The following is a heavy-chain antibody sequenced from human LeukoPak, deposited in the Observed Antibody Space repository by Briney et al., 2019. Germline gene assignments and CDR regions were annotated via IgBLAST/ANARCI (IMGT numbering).Heavy chain of an antibody. V-gene: IGHV3-21*01. CDR1: GFTFSSYS. CDR3: XXXXXXXXXDGYYGMDV. CDR2: ISSSSSYI. J-gene: IGHJ6*02. Sequence: GGSLRLSCAASGFTFSSYSMNWVRQAPGKGLEWVSSISSSSSYIYYADSVKGRFTISRDNAKNSLYLQMNSLRAEDTAVYYXXXXXXXXXXDGYYGMDVWGQGTTVTVSS.